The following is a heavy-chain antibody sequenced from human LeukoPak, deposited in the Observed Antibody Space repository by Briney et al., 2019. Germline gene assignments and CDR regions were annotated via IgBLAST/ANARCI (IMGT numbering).Heavy chain of an antibody. CDR1: GYTFTGYY. CDR3: AVYNWNHLGHWFDP. V-gene: IGHV1-2*06. D-gene: IGHD1-14*01. Sequence: ASVKVSCKASGYTFTGYYMHWVRQAPGQGLEWMGRINPNSGGTNYAQKFQGRVTMTRDTSISTAYMELSRLRSDDTAVYYCAVYNWNHLGHWFDPWGQGTLVTVSS. J-gene: IGHJ5*02. CDR2: INPNSGGT.